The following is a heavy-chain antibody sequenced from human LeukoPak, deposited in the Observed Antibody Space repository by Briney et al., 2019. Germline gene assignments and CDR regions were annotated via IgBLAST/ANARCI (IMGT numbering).Heavy chain of an antibody. V-gene: IGHV4-34*01. J-gene: IGHJ3*02. CDR2: INHSGST. D-gene: IGHD2/OR15-2a*01. CDR1: GGSISGYY. CDR3: ARDPLIERAAFDI. Sequence: SETLSLTCAVYGGSISGYYWSWIRQPPGKWLASIGEINHSGSTNYNPSLKSRVTISVDTSKNQFSLKLSSVTAADTAVYYCARDPLIERAAFDIWGQGTMVTVSS.